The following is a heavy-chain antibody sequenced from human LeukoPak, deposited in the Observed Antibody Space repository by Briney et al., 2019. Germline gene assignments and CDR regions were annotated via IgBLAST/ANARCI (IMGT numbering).Heavy chain of an antibody. CDR2: ISGSGGST. D-gene: IGHD6-19*01. V-gene: IGHV3-23*01. CDR3: AKGLAVADTDYYYYYMDV. J-gene: IGHJ6*03. Sequence: GGTLRLSCAASGFTFSSYGMSWVRQAPGKGLEWVSAISGSGGSTYYADSVKGRFTISRDNSKNTLYLQMNSLRAEDTAVYYCAKGLAVADTDYYYYYMDVWGKGTTVTISS. CDR1: GFTFSSYG.